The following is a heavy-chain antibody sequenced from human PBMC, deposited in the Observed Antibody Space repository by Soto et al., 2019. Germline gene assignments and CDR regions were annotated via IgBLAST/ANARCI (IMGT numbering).Heavy chain of an antibody. J-gene: IGHJ4*02. CDR3: ARAPWGRYFVLEY. Sequence: QVQLQESGPGLVKPSQTLSLTCTVSSGSVSSGLYYWTWIRQRPGKGLEWIGYIYSRGNTYYTPSLKGRVEMAFGASKTQFSLRVRSVTPGDRAIFSWARAPWGRYFVLEYWGQGAQATV. V-gene: IGHV4-31*03. CDR2: IYSRGNT. D-gene: IGHD3-16*01. CDR1: SGSVSSGLYY.